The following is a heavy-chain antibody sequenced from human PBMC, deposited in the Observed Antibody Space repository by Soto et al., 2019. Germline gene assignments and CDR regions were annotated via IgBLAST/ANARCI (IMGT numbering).Heavy chain of an antibody. Sequence: EVQLLESGGGLVQPGGSLRLSCAASGFTFSSYAMSWVRQAPGKGLEWISAVSGSGGSTYYADSVKGRFTISRDNSKDTLYLQMNNLRAEDPAVYYCARPPDYNWPDYWGQGTLVTVSS. D-gene: IGHD1-20*01. CDR1: GFTFSSYA. V-gene: IGHV3-23*01. J-gene: IGHJ4*02. CDR3: ARPPDYNWPDY. CDR2: VSGSGGST.